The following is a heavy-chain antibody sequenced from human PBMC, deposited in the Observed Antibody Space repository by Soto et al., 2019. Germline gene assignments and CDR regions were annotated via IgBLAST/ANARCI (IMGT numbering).Heavy chain of an antibody. J-gene: IGHJ3*02. CDR1: GFTFSSYG. CDR3: AKDLGHGGRGAFDI. CDR2: ISYDGSNK. V-gene: IGHV3-30*18. D-gene: IGHD7-27*01. Sequence: QVQLVESGGGVVQPGRSLRLSCAASGFTFSSYGMHWVRQAPGKGLEWVALISYDGSNKYYADSVKGRFTISRDNSKNTLYLQMNSLRTDDTAVYSCAKDLGHGGRGAFDIWGQGTMVTVSS.